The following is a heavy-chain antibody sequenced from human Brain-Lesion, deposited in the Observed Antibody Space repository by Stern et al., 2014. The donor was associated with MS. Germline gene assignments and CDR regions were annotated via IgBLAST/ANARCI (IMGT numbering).Heavy chain of an antibody. CDR2: IYYRGST. Sequence: QLVESGPGLVKPSETLSLTCTVSGGSISSSSYYWGWIRQPPGKGLEWIGSIYYRGSTYYNPSLKSLVTISMDTSKTQFSLRLSSVTAADTAVYFCAKLWLGELPESPFDYWGQGTLVTVSS. CDR3: AKLWLGELPESPFDY. CDR1: GGSISSSSYY. D-gene: IGHD3-10*01. V-gene: IGHV4-39*01. J-gene: IGHJ4*02.